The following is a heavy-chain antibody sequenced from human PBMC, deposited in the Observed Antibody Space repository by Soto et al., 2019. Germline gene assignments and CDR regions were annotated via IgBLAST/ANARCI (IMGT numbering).Heavy chain of an antibody. V-gene: IGHV3-9*01. Sequence: GGSLRLSCRAPGFRFDDYAMHWVRQAPGKGLEWVAGIIWNSEAIDYAESVRGRFTISRDNAENSVFLQMDSLSPEDTALYYCTRDDQGIATSGTPILGSWGQGTPVTVSS. CDR2: IIWNSEAI. J-gene: IGHJ4*02. CDR1: GFRFDDYA. D-gene: IGHD6-13*01. CDR3: TRDDQGIATSGTPILGS.